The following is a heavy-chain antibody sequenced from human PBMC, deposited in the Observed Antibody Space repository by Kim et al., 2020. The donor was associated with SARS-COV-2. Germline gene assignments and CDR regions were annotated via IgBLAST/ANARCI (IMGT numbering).Heavy chain of an antibody. V-gene: IGHV3-7*04. CDR3: ARHSIVVVPAAHYGMDV. D-gene: IGHD2-2*01. J-gene: IGHJ6*02. Sequence: SVKGRFTLSRDNAKSSLYMQRNSLRAEDTAVYYCARHSIVVVPAAHYGMDVWGQGTTVTVSS.